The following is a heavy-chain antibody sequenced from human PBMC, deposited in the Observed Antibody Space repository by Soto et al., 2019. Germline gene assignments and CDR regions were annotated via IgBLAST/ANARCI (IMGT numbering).Heavy chain of an antibody. J-gene: IGHJ5*02. V-gene: IGHV1-18*04. CDR2: ISGYNGNT. CDR3: ARDSTARLAWFDP. Sequence: QVQLVQSGAELKKPGASVKVSCKASGYTFTTYDITWVRQAPGQGLEWMGWISGYNGNTKYAQRHQGRVTMTTETSTSTAYMELRSLSSDDTAVYYCARDSTARLAWFDPWGQGTLVIVSS. CDR1: GYTFTTYD. D-gene: IGHD6-6*01.